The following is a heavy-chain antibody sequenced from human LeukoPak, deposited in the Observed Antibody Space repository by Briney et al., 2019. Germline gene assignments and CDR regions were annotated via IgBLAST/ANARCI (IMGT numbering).Heavy chain of an antibody. D-gene: IGHD6-19*01. CDR3: ARQGIAVSGTYFDY. CDR2: IWPGDSDT. J-gene: IGHJ4*02. Sequence: GGSLQISCAVSGYGFTNYWIGWVRQLPGKGLEWMGVIWPGDSDTRYSPSFQGQVTISADKSISTAYLQWSSLKASDSAIYYCARQGIAVSGTYFDYWGQGTLVTVSS. CDR1: GYGFTNYW. V-gene: IGHV5-51*01.